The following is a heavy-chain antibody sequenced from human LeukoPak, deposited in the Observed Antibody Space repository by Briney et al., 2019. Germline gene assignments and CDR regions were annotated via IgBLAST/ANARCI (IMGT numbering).Heavy chain of an antibody. D-gene: IGHD5-24*01. CDR3: ARARELPDY. Sequence: ASVKVSCEASGFTFTGYYMHWVRQAPGQGLEWMGWINPNSGGTNYAQNFQGRVTMTRDTSISTAYLEMSSLRSDDTAVYYCARARELPDYWGQGPLVTVS. CDR2: INPNSGGT. V-gene: IGHV1-2*02. J-gene: IGHJ4*02. CDR1: GFTFTGYY.